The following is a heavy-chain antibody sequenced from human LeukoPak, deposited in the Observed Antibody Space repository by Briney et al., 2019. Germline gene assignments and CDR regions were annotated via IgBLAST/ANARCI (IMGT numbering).Heavy chain of an antibody. J-gene: IGHJ4*02. Sequence: SGPTLVKPTQTLTLTCTFSGFSLSTSGVGVGWIRQPPGKALEWLALIYWNDDKRYSPSLKSRLTITKDTSKNQVVLTMTNMDPVDTATYYCAAFNCTNGVCYPHFDYWGQGTLVTVSS. V-gene: IGHV2-5*01. CDR1: GFSLSTSGVG. CDR3: AAFNCTNGVCYPHFDY. CDR2: IYWNDDK. D-gene: IGHD2-8*01.